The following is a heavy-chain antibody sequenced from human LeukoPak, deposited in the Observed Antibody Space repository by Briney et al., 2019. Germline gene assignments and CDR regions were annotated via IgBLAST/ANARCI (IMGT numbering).Heavy chain of an antibody. CDR1: GGTFSSYA. J-gene: IGHJ3*02. CDR2: IIPIFGTA. Sequence: ASVKVSCKASGGTFSSYAISWVRQAPGQGLEWMGGIIPIFGTANYAQKFQGRVTITADESTSTAYMELSSLRSEDTAVYYCAREVDFYYDSSPDAFDIWGQGTMVTVSS. V-gene: IGHV1-69*13. CDR3: AREVDFYYDSSPDAFDI. D-gene: IGHD3-22*01.